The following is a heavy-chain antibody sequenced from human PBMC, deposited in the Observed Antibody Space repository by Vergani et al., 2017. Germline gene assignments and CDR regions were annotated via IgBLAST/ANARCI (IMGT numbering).Heavy chain of an antibody. CDR1: GFTFSSYA. CDR3: AKGGVGPPQLLSTGTNFDY. CDR2: ISGSGGST. Sequence: EVQLLESGGGLVQPGGSLRLSCAASGFTFSSYAMSWVRQAPGKGLEWVSAISGSGGSTYYADSVKGRFTISRENSKNPLYLQMNRLRAEYTAVYYCAKGGVGPPQLLSTGTNFDYWGQGTLVTVSS. V-gene: IGHV3-23*01. D-gene: IGHD1-14*01. J-gene: IGHJ4*02.